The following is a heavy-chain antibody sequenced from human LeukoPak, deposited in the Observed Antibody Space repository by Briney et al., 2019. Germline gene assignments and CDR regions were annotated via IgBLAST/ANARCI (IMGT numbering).Heavy chain of an antibody. CDR2: ISGSGGST. V-gene: IGHV3-23*01. D-gene: IGHD3-22*01. Sequence: AGGSLRLSCAASGFTFSSYAMSWVRQAPGKGLEWVSAISGSGGSTYYADSVKGRFTISRDNSKNTLYLQMNSLRAEDTAVYYCAKEIYESSGYYWDYWGQGTLVTVSS. J-gene: IGHJ4*02. CDR3: AKEIYESSGYYWDY. CDR1: GFTFSSYA.